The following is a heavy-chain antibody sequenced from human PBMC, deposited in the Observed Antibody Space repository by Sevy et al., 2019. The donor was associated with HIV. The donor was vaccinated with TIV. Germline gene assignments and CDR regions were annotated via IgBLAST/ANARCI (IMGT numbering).Heavy chain of an antibody. J-gene: IGHJ4*02. CDR3: ARDSGDGHDY. V-gene: IGHV3-7*01. CDR2: INQDGSER. Sequence: GSLRLSCAASGFTFSSLWMSWVRQAPGKGLEWVANINQDGSERYYVDSVKGRFTLSRDNAKNSLYLQMNSLRAEDTAVYYWARDSGDGHDYWGLGTLVTVSS. CDR1: GFTFSSLW. D-gene: IGHD1-26*01.